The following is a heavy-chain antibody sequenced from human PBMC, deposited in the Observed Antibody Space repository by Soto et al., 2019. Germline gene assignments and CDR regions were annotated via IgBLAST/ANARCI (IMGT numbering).Heavy chain of an antibody. CDR2: INHSGST. V-gene: IGHV4-34*01. J-gene: IGHJ6*02. D-gene: IGHD3-10*01. CDR1: GGSFSGYY. Sequence: SETLSLTCAVYGGSFSGYYWSWIRQPPGKGLEWIGEINHSGSTNYNPSLKSRVTISVDTSKNQFSLKLSSVTAADTAVYYCAISQGFGESLYYYYGMDVWGQGTTVTVSS. CDR3: AISQGFGESLYYYYGMDV.